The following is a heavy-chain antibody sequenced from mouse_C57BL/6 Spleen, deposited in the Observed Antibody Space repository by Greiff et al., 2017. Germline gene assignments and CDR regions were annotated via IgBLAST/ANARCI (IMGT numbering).Heavy chain of an antibody. CDR2: IYPRDGST. Sequence: VHLVESDAELVKPGASVKISCKVSGYTFTDHTIHWMKQRPEQGLEWIGYIYPRDGSTKYNEKFKGKATLTADKSSSTAYMQLNSLTSEDSAVYFCARLPDGYYAYWYFDVWGTGTTVTVSS. V-gene: IGHV1-78*01. J-gene: IGHJ1*03. CDR3: ARLPDGYYAYWYFDV. D-gene: IGHD2-3*01. CDR1: GYTFTDHT.